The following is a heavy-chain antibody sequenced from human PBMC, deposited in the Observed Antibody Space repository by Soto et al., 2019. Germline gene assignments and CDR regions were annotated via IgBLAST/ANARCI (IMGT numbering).Heavy chain of an antibody. CDR1: VGSISSYY. J-gene: IGHJ6*04. CDR2: IYYSGST. Sequence: QVQLQESGPGLVKPSETLSLTCTVSVGSISSYYWSWIRQPPGKGLEWMGYIYYSGSTNYNPALKSRVTISVDTSKNQFSLKLSSVTAADTAVYYCARDRYYDFWSGYPLLDVWGKGTTVTVSS. CDR3: ARDRYYDFWSGYPLLDV. D-gene: IGHD3-3*01. V-gene: IGHV4-59*01.